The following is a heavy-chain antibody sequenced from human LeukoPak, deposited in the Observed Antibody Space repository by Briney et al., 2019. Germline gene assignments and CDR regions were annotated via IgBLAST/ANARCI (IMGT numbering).Heavy chain of an antibody. CDR3: ARDPVLLRITMVRGVTRSAFDI. Sequence: PSETLSLTCTVSGYSISSGYYWGWIRQPPGKGLEWIGSIYHSGSTYYNPSLKSRVTISVDTSKNQFSLKLSSVTAADTAVYYCARDPVLLRITMVRGVTRSAFDIWGQGTMVTVSS. CDR1: GYSISSGYY. CDR2: IYHSGST. J-gene: IGHJ3*02. V-gene: IGHV4-38-2*02. D-gene: IGHD3-10*01.